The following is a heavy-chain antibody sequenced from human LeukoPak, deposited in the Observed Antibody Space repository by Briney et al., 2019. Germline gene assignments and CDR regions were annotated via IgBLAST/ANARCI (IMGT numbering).Heavy chain of an antibody. CDR3: AKWDSFGYSYGYFDY. D-gene: IGHD5-18*01. V-gene: IGHV3-48*03. Sequence: PGGSLRLSCAASGFTFSSYEMNWVRQAPGKGLEWVSYISSSGSTTYYAASVKGRFTISRDNAKNSLYLQMNSLRAEDTAVYYCAKWDSFGYSYGYFDYWGQGTLVTVSS. CDR1: GFTFSSYE. J-gene: IGHJ4*02. CDR2: ISSSGSTT.